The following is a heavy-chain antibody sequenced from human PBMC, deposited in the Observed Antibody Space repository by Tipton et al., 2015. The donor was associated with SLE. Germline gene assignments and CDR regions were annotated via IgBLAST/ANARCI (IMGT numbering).Heavy chain of an antibody. J-gene: IGHJ6*02. Sequence: SLRLSCAASGFTFSSYAMHWVRQAPGKGLEWVAVIWYDGSNKYYADSVKGRFTISRDNSKNTLYLQMNSLRGEDTAVYYCAGQHVPDSCGMDVWGQGTSVTVS. CDR3: AGQHVPDSCGMDV. CDR1: GFTFSSYA. CDR2: IWYDGSNK. V-gene: IGHV3-30*04. D-gene: IGHD6-6*01.